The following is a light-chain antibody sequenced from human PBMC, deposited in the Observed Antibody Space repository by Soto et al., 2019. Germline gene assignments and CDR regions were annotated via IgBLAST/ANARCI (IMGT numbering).Light chain of an antibody. V-gene: IGKV3-20*01. CDR2: AAS. Sequence: EIVFTQSPGTLYFSPGERATLSCRASKSVSSNYLAWYQQKRGQAPRLLIYAASARATGIPDRFSGSGSGTDFTLTISRLEPEDFAVYFCQLYGSSPPRYTFGQGTKVDIK. J-gene: IGKJ2*01. CDR1: KSVSSNY. CDR3: QLYGSSPPRYT.